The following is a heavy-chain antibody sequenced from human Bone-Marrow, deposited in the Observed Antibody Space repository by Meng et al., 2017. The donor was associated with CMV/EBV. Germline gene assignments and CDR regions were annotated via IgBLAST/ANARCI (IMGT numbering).Heavy chain of an antibody. J-gene: IGHJ4*02. D-gene: IGHD6-13*01. CDR2: IKQDGSEK. CDR3: AKCSPGYSSSCPSDY. Sequence: GESLKISCAASGFTFSSYWMSWVRQAPGKGLEWVANIKQDGSEKYYVDSVKGRFTISRDNAKNTLYLQMNSLRAEDTAVYYCAKCSPGYSSSCPSDYWGQGTLVTVSS. CDR1: GFTFSSYW. V-gene: IGHV3-7*01.